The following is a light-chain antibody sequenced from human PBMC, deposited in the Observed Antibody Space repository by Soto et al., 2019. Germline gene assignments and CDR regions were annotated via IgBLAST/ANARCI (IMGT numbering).Light chain of an antibody. J-gene: IGKJ5*01. CDR2: DAS. CDR3: QVRTNWSIA. V-gene: IGKV3-11*01. Sequence: EFVLTQSPATRCLSPGERATLSCGASQRVRSYLAWYQQKPGQAPRPLIYDASNRATGIPARFSGTGSGTDFTLTINNLQTEDFAVHYCQVRTNWSIAFGRGTRLEIK. CDR1: QRVRSY.